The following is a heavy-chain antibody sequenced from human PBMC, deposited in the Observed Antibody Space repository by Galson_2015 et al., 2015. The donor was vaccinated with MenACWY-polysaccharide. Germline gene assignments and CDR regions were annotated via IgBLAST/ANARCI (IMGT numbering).Heavy chain of an antibody. D-gene: IGHD3-10*01. Sequence: SLRLSCAASGFTFSNAWMSWVRQAPGKGLEWVGRIKSKTDGGTTDYAAPVKDRFTISRDDSTNTLSLQMNSLKIEDISVYYCTTDSPLLWFGEVRLDYWGQGTLVTVSS. CDR2: IKSKTDGGTT. CDR3: TTDSPLLWFGEVRLDY. J-gene: IGHJ4*02. CDR1: GFTFSNAW. V-gene: IGHV3-15*01.